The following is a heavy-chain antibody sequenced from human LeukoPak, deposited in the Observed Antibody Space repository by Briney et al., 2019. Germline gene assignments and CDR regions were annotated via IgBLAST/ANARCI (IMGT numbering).Heavy chain of an antibody. V-gene: IGHV3-21*01. J-gene: IGHJ6*03. CDR2: ISSSSSYI. CDR3: SRKDYYYYYYMDV. Sequence: PGGSLRLSCAASGFTFSSYSMNWVRQAPGKGLGWVSYISSSSSYIYYADSVKGRFTISRDNAENSLYLQMNSLRAEDTAVYYCSRKDYYYYYYMDVWGKGTTVTISS. CDR1: GFTFSSYS.